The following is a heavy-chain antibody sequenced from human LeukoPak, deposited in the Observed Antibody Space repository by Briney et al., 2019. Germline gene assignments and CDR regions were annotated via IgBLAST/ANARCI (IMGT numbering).Heavy chain of an antibody. CDR2: ISPYNENR. CDR3: AREVIGLAYTKNIYAFDI. Sequence: GAAVKVSCKASGYTFIRNGISWVRQAPGQGLEWMGWISPYNENRKYLQKLQGRVTLSTDTSTSTAYMELRSLTSDDTAVYYCAREVIGLAYTKNIYAFDIWGQGTMVTVSS. V-gene: IGHV1-18*01. CDR1: GYTFIRNG. J-gene: IGHJ3*02. D-gene: IGHD2/OR15-2a*01.